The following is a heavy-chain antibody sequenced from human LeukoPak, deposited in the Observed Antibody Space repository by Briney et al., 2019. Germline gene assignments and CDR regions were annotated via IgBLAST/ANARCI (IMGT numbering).Heavy chain of an antibody. CDR3: AILRYYFDY. D-gene: IGHD4-17*01. J-gene: IGHJ4*02. CDR2: ISGSGGST. V-gene: IGHV3-23*01. CDR1: GFTFSTYG. Sequence: GGSLRLSYVASGFTFSTYGMSWVRQAPGRGLEWVSAISGSGGSTYYADSVKGRFTISRDNSKNTLYLQMNSLRAEDTAVYYCAILRYYFDYWGQGTLVTVSS.